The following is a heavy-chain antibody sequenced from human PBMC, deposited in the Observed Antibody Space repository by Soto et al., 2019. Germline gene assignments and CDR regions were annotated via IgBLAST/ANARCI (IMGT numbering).Heavy chain of an antibody. J-gene: IGHJ4*02. D-gene: IGHD1-7*01. Sequence: SETLSLTCAVSGGSFTSNNWWTWVRQPPGQGLEWIGEIYRTGSTNYNPSLKSRVTISLDKSENQFSLKVTSLTASDTAVYYCASRDPGTSVDYWGQGTLVTVSS. CDR2: IYRTGST. CDR1: GGSFTSNNW. CDR3: ASRDPGTSVDY. V-gene: IGHV4-4*02.